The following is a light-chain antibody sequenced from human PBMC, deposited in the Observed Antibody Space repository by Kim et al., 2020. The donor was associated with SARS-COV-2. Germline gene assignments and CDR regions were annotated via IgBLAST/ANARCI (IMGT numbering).Light chain of an antibody. J-gene: IGLJ2*01. CDR1: SLRSYY. CDR2: GKN. CDR3: NSRDSNNNVL. V-gene: IGLV3-19*01. Sequence: VALGQTVRITCQGDSLRSYYATWYQQKPGQAPIVVIYGKNNRPSGIPDRFSGSSSGNTASLTITGTQAGDEADYYCNSRDSNNNVLFGGGTRLTVL.